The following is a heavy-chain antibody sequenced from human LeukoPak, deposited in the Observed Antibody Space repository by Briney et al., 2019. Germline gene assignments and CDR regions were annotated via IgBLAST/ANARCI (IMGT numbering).Heavy chain of an antibody. CDR3: AREIQLLS. D-gene: IGHD5-18*01. CDR1: GFNFSTYW. CDR2: ISSSSSYI. J-gene: IGHJ4*02. V-gene: IGHV3-21*01. Sequence: GGSLRLSCAASGFNFSTYWMTWVRQAPGKGLEWVSSISSSSSYIYYADSVKGRFTISRDNAKNSLYLQMNSLRAEDTAVYYCAREIQLLSWGQGTLVTVSS.